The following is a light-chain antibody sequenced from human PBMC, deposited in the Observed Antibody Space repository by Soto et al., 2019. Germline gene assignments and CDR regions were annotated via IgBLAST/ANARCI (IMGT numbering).Light chain of an antibody. CDR1: HSVSSN. V-gene: IGKV3-15*01. J-gene: IGKJ1*01. CDR2: GAS. CDR3: QQYNNWPPA. Sequence: IVWTHSPGTLSFSPGEIATLSFRASHSVSSNLAWYQQKPGQAPRLLIYGASTRATGIPARFSGSGSGTEFTLTISSLQSEDFAVYYCQQYNNWPPAFGQGTKVDIK.